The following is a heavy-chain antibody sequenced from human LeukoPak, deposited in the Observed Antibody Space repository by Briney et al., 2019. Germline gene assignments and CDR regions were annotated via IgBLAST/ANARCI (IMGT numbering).Heavy chain of an antibody. CDR1: GFTFDDYA. J-gene: IGHJ4*02. D-gene: IGHD3-10*01. Sequence: GGSLRLSCAASGFTFDDYAMHWVRQAPGKGLEWVSLISVGGVSTYYADSVKGRFTISRDNSKNTLYLQMNSLRAEDTAVYYCATSPYGSGSSFEYWGQGTLVTVSS. CDR3: ATSPYGSGSSFEY. CDR2: ISVGGVST. V-gene: IGHV3-43*02.